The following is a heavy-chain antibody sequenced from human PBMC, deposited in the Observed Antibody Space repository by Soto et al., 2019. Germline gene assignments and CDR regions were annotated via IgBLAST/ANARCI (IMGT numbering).Heavy chain of an antibody. J-gene: IGHJ6*02. CDR1: GGSISSSSYY. V-gene: IGHV4-39*01. CDR3: ARPNYGDYAYGMDV. D-gene: IGHD4-17*01. CDR2: IYYSGST. Sequence: KPSETLSLTCTVSGGSISSSSYYWGWIRQPPGKGLEWIGSIYYSGSTYYNPSLKSRVTISVDTSKNQFSLKLSSVTAADTAVYYCARPNYGDYAYGMDVWGQGTTVTVSS.